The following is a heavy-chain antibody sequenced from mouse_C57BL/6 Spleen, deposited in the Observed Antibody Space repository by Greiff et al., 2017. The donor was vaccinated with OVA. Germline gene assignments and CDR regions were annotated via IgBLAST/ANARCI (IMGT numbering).Heavy chain of an antibody. D-gene: IGHD2-3*01. CDR2: INPSTGGT. Sequence: EVQLQQSGPELVKPGASVKISCKASGYSFTGYYMNWVKQSPEKSLEWIGEINPSTGGTTYNQKFKAKATLTVDKSSSTAYMQLKSLTSEDSAVYYCARDDGYLDAMDYWGQGTSVTVSS. CDR3: ARDDGYLDAMDY. CDR1: GYSFTGYY. J-gene: IGHJ4*01. V-gene: IGHV1-42*01.